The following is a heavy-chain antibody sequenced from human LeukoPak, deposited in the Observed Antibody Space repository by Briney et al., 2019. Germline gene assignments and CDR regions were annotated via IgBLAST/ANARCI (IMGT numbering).Heavy chain of an antibody. CDR2: ISGSGGST. D-gene: IGHD3-10*01. Sequence: PGGSLRLSCAASGFTFSSYAMSWVRQAPGKGLEWVSAISGSGGSTYYADSVKGRFTISRDNSKNTLYLQMNSLRAEDTAVYYCARGTMVRGVIIRRFDYFDYWGQGTLVTVSS. J-gene: IGHJ4*02. CDR1: GFTFSSYA. CDR3: ARGTMVRGVIIRRFDYFDY. V-gene: IGHV3-23*01.